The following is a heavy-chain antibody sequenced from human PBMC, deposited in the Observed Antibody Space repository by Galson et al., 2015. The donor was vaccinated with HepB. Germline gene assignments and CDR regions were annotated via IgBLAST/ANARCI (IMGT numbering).Heavy chain of an antibody. CDR1: GFTFNEYG. CDR3: ARPEGIMWAMHV. V-gene: IGHV3-30*03. J-gene: IGHJ6*03. CDR2: IYSDGKSQ. Sequence: SLRLSCAGSGFTFNEYGLHWVRQAPGKGLEWLAIIYSDGKSQYYAPSVKGRFTISRDNSLNTLYLQMNSLRTDDTAVYYCARPEGIMWAMHVWGKGTTVTVSS. D-gene: IGHD1-14*01.